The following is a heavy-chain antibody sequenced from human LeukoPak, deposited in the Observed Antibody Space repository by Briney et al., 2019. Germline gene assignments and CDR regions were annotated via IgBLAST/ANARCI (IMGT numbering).Heavy chain of an antibody. Sequence: PGRSLRLSCAASGFAFNTYAMHWVRQAPGKGLEWGSAISGSGGSTYYADSVKSRFTISRDNSKNTLYLQMNSLRAEDTAVYYCAKPYPILTTARGAFDIWGQGTMVTVSS. CDR2: ISGSGGST. CDR1: GFAFNTYA. CDR3: AKPYPILTTARGAFDI. V-gene: IGHV3-23*01. J-gene: IGHJ3*02. D-gene: IGHD3-9*01.